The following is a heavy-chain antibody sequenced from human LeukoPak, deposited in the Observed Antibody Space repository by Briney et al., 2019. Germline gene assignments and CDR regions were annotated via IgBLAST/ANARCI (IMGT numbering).Heavy chain of an antibody. J-gene: IGHJ6*02. D-gene: IGHD4-17*01. Sequence: GRSLRLSCAASGFTFSTYGMHWVRQAPGKGLEWVAVISYDGSNKYYADSVKGRFTISRDNSKNTLYLQMNSLRAEDTAVYYCAKDLLRGGDHIYYGMDIWGQGTTVTVSS. CDR2: ISYDGSNK. V-gene: IGHV3-30*18. CDR1: GFTFSTYG. CDR3: AKDLLRGGDHIYYGMDI.